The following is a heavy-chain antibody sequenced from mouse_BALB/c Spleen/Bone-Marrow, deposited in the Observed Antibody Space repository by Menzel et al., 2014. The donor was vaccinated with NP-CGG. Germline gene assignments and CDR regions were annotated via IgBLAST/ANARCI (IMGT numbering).Heavy chain of an antibody. CDR1: GFTFTDYY. J-gene: IGHJ4*01. Sequence: EVMLVESGGGLVQPGGSLRLSCATSGFTFTDYYMSWVRQPPGKALEWLGSIRNKSNGYTTEYSASVKGRFTISRDNSQSILYLQMNTLRAEGSATYYCARDYYGNIYAMDYWGQGTSVTVSS. CDR3: ARDYYGNIYAMDY. D-gene: IGHD1-1*01. CDR2: IRNKSNGYTT. V-gene: IGHV7-3*02.